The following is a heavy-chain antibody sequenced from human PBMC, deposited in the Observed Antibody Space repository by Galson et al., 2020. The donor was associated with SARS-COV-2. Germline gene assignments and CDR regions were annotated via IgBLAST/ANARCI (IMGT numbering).Heavy chain of an antibody. D-gene: IGHD6-19*01. CDR1: GFTFGNYA. CDR3: AKDNPRIAVLLNY. V-gene: IGHV3-23*01. Sequence: GGSLRLSCVDSGFTFGNYAMSWVRQAPGKGLEWVSVISVSGISTYYADSVKGRFTISRDNSNNIVYLQMNSLRAEDTAVYYCAKDNPRIAVLLNYWGQGTLVTVSS. CDR2: ISVSGIST. J-gene: IGHJ4*02.